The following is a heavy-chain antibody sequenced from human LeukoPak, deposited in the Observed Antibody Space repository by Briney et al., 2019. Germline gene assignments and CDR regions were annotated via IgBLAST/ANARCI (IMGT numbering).Heavy chain of an antibody. CDR1: GFTFSDYY. D-gene: IGHD6-13*01. Sequence: GGSLRLSCAASGFTFSDYYMGWVRQAPGKGLEWVSYIDMSGSTIFYADSVKGRFTISRDNAKNSLSLQMNNLRAEDTAVYYCAKDILAAGLFFDYWGQGALVTVSS. V-gene: IGHV3-11*01. CDR3: AKDILAAGLFFDY. J-gene: IGHJ4*02. CDR2: IDMSGSTI.